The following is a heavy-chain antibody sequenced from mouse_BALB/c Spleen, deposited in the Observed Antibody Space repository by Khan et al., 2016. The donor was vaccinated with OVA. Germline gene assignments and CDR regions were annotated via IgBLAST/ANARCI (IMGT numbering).Heavy chain of an antibody. Sequence: QVPLKQSGAELARPGASVKMSCKASGYTFTTYTMHWVTQRPGQGLEWIGYINPSNGYTNYNQKFKDKSTLTADKSSSTAYMQLSSLTSDYSAVYYCAREGAYYRSDGWFSYWGQGTLVTVSA. CDR3: AREGAYYRSDGWFSY. CDR1: GYTFTTYT. J-gene: IGHJ3*01. V-gene: IGHV1-4*01. CDR2: INPSNGYT. D-gene: IGHD2-14*01.